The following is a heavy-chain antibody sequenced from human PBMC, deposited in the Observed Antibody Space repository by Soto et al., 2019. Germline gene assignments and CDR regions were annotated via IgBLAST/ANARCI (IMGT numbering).Heavy chain of an antibody. V-gene: IGHV1-69*01. Sequence: QVQLVQSGAEVKKPGSSVKVACKASGGIFSNYVLNWVRQAPGQGIEWMGGIIPIFGTGNYAQKFQGRVTITADESTTTASMDLRGLSSEDTAVYYCAWRYYNSSGYFDYWGQGTLVTVSS. D-gene: IGHD3-22*01. CDR2: IIPIFGTG. J-gene: IGHJ4*02. CDR3: AWRYYNSSGYFDY. CDR1: GGIFSNYV.